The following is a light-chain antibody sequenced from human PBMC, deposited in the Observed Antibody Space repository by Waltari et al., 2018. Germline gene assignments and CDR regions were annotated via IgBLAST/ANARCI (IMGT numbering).Light chain of an antibody. Sequence: QSALTQPASVSGSPGQSITISCTGTSSDVGSYVLVSWYQQHPGKGPKLMIFDVSIRPPGVSIRFSVSKSSNTASLTISVLQAEDEGDYYCSSYTSSGTVIFGGGTKLTVL. CDR2: DVS. J-gene: IGLJ2*01. V-gene: IGLV2-14*02. CDR3: SSYTSSGTVI. CDR1: SSDVGSYVL.